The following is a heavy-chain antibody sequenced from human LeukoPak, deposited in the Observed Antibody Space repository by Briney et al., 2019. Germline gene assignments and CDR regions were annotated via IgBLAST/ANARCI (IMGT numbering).Heavy chain of an antibody. Sequence: PSETLSLTCAVYGGSFSGYYWSWIRQPPGKGLEWIGEINHSGSTNYNPSLKSRVTISVDTSKNQFSLKLSSVTAADTAVYYCARVAIKLWYSGSYGGMGYYYMDVWGKGTTVTVSS. CDR1: GGSFSGYY. D-gene: IGHD1-26*01. J-gene: IGHJ6*03. V-gene: IGHV4-34*01. CDR2: INHSGST. CDR3: ARVAIKLWYSGSYGGMGYYYMDV.